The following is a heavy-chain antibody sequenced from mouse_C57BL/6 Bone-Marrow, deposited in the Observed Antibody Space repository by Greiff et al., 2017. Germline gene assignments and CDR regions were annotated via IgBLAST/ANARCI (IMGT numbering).Heavy chain of an antibody. V-gene: IGHV1-62-2*01. D-gene: IGHD2-5*01. CDR2: FYPGRGSI. J-gene: IGHJ4*01. CDR1: GYTFTEYT. CDR3: ARHGFLYYSNYEREMDY. Sequence: QVQLKQSGAELVKPGASVKLSCKASGYTFTEYTIHWVKQRSGQGLEWIGWFYPGRGSIKYNEKFKDKATLTADKSSSTVYMELSRLTSEDSAVYFCARHGFLYYSNYEREMDYWGQGTSVTVSS.